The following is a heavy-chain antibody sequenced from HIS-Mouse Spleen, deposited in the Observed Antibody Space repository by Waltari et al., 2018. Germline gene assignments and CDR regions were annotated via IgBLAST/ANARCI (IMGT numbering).Heavy chain of an antibody. D-gene: IGHD6-13*01. CDR1: GGSIRSSSYY. J-gene: IGHJ2*01. CDR2: SYYSGST. Sequence: QLQLQESGPGLVKPSETLSLTCPVSGGSIRSSSYYWGWIRLPPGKGLEWIGSSYYSGSTYYNPSLKSRVTISVDTSKNQFSLKLSSVTAADTAVYYCAREIPYSSSWYDWYFDLWGRGTLVTVSS. CDR3: AREIPYSSSWYDWYFDL. V-gene: IGHV4-39*07.